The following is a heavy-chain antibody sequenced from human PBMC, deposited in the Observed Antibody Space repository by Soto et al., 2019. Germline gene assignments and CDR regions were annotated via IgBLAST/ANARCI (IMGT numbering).Heavy chain of an antibody. V-gene: IGHV3-21*01. D-gene: IGHD3-16*01. J-gene: IGHJ4*02. CDR2: ISSSSSYR. CDR1: GCNCSSYG. Sequence: GGSLRLWWAASGCNCSSYGMSWVRQAPGKGPEWVSSISSSSSYRYYADSVNGRFTISRDNAKNSLYLQMNSLRAEDTAVYYCATGGRGGVPFDYWGQGPLVTVSS. CDR3: ATGGRGGVPFDY.